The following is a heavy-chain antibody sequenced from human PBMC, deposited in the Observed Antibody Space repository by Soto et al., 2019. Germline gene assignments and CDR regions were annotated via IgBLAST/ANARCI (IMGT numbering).Heavy chain of an antibody. CDR2: IYRTGST. D-gene: IGHD1-7*01. Sequence: QVQLQESGPGLMKSSGSLSLTCAVSGGSFTSNNWWTWVRQPPGQGLEWIGEIYRTGSTNYNPSLKSRVTISLDKSENQFSLKVTSLTAADTAVYYCASRDPGTSVDYWGQGTLVTFSS. CDR3: ASRDPGTSVDY. V-gene: IGHV4-4*02. CDR1: GGSFTSNNW. J-gene: IGHJ4*02.